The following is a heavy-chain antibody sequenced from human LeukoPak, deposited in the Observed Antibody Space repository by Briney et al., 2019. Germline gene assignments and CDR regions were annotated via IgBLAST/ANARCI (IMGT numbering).Heavy chain of an antibody. CDR2: ITSGSTI. CDR1: GFTFSDNY. Sequence: GGSLRLSCAASGFTFSDNYMSWIRQAPGKGLEWVSYITSGSTIYYADSVKGRFTISRDNAKNSLYLQMNSLRAEDTAVYYCASHGSXSYPYDY. V-gene: IGHV3-11*01. CDR3: ASHGSXSYPYDY. D-gene: IGHD3-10*01. J-gene: IGHJ4*01.